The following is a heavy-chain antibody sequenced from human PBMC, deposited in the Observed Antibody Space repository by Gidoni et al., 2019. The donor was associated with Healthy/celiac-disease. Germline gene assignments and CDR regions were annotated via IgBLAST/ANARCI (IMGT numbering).Heavy chain of an antibody. J-gene: IGHJ3*02. V-gene: IGHV3-7*01. CDR1: GFTFSSYW. D-gene: IGHD2-2*01. CDR2: IKQDGSEK. CDR3: AVYCSSTSCYFGAFDI. Sequence: EVQLVESGGGLVQPGGSLRLSCAASGFTFSSYWMSWVRQAPGKGLEWVANIKQDGSEKYYVDSVKGRFTISRDNAKNSLYLQMNSLRAEDTAVYYCAVYCSSTSCYFGAFDIWGQGTMVTVSS.